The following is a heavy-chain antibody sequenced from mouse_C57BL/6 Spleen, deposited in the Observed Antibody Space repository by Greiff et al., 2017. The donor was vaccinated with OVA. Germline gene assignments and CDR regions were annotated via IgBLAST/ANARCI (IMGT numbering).Heavy chain of an antibody. CDR1: GYTFTSYW. CDR3: ASAYDGYYGVY. Sequence: VQLQQPGAELVKPGASVKLSFTASGYTFTSYWMPWVKQRPGQGLEWIGMIHPNSGSTNYTEKFKSKATLTVDKSSSTAYMRLSSLTSEYSAVYYCASAYDGYYGVYWGQGTTLTVSS. V-gene: IGHV1-64*01. J-gene: IGHJ2*01. CDR2: IHPNSGST. D-gene: IGHD2-3*01.